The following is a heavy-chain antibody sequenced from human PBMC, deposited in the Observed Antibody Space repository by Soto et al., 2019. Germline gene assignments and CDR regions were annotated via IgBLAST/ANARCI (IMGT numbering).Heavy chain of an antibody. CDR3: ARGPHVGISTS. CDR2: IYSGGST. V-gene: IGHV3-53*01. J-gene: IGHJ4*02. CDR1: GFTVSSNY. D-gene: IGHD2-2*01. Sequence: GGSLRLSCAASGFTVSSNYMSWVRQAPGKGLEWVSVIYSGGSTYYADSVKGRFTISRDNSKNTLNLQMNALRVEDTAVYYCARGPHVGISTSWGQGTLVTVSS.